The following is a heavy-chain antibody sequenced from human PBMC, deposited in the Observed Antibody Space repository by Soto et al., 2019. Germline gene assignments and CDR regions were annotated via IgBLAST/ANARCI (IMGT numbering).Heavy chain of an antibody. CDR2: IYWDDDK. CDR3: AHRPSIMITFGGVFADNWFDT. V-gene: IGHV2-5*02. J-gene: IGHJ5*02. Sequence: SGPKLVNPTQTLTLTCTFSGFSLSTSGVGVGWIRQPPGKALEWLALIYWDDDKRYSPSLRSRLTITKDTSKNQVVLTMTNMDPVDTATYYCAHRPSIMITFGGVFADNWFDTWGQGTLVTVSS. D-gene: IGHD3-16*02. CDR1: GFSLSTSGVG.